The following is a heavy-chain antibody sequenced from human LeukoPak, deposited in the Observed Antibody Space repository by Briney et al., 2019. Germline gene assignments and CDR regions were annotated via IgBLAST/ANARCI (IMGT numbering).Heavy chain of an antibody. D-gene: IGHD2-2*01. Sequence: GESLKISCKGSGYRFTTYWIGWVPQIPAKGLEWMRIIYPGDSDTRYSPSFQGQVTISADKSISTAYLQWSSLKASDTAMYYCARQSSDCSSTSCYLSWFDPWGQGTLVTVSS. CDR2: IYPGDSDT. J-gene: IGHJ5*01. CDR1: GYRFTTYW. V-gene: IGHV5-51*01. CDR3: ARQSSDCSSTSCYLSWFDP.